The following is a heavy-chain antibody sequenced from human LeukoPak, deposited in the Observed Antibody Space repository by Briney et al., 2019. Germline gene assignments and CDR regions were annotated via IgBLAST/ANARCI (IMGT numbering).Heavy chain of an antibody. V-gene: IGHV3-11*06. J-gene: IGHJ4*02. CDR1: GFTFSDYY. D-gene: IGHD1-1*01. Sequence: GGSLRLSCSASGFTFSDYYMIWIRQAPGKGLEWISNISPTSSYTNHAAAVKGRFIISRDNAKNSLSLQMNSLSAEDTAVYYCARGSFSGTAPFDYWGQGTLVTVSS. CDR3: ARGSFSGTAPFDY. CDR2: ISPTSSYT.